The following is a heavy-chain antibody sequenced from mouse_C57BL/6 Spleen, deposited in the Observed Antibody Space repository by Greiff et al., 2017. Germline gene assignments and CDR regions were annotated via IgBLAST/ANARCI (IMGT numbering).Heavy chain of an antibody. V-gene: IGHV5-12*01. CDR2: ISNGGGST. CDR3: ARGRGSTYWYFDV. Sequence: EVKLMESGGGLVQPGGSLKLSCAASGFTFSDYYMYWVRQTPEKRLEWVAYISNGGGSTYYPDTVKGRFTISRDNAKNTLYLQMSRLKSEDTAMYYCARGRGSTYWYFDVWGTGTTVTVSS. J-gene: IGHJ1*03. CDR1: GFTFSDYY. D-gene: IGHD1-1*01.